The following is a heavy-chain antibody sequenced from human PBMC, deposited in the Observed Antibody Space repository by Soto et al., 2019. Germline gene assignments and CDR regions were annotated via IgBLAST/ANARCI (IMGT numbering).Heavy chain of an antibody. CDR3: ARAGAYYYDSSGRNWFDP. J-gene: IGHJ5*02. CDR2: IYHSGST. Sequence: SETLSLTCAVSGGSISSGGYSWSWIRQPPGKGLEWIGYIYHSGSTYYNPSLKSRVTISVDRSKNQFSLKLSSVTAADTAVYYCARAGAYYYDSSGRNWFDPWGQGTLVTVSS. D-gene: IGHD3-22*01. V-gene: IGHV4-30-2*01. CDR1: GGSISSGGYS.